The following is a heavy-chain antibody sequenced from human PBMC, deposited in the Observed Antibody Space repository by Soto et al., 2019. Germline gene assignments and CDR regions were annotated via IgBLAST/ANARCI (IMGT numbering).Heavy chain of an antibody. J-gene: IGHJ4*02. CDR3: ARGARYCSGGSCVYYCDY. V-gene: IGHV1-8*01. Sequence: QVQLVQSGAEVKKPGASVKVSCKASGYTFTSYDINWLRQATGQGLEWMGWMNPNSGNTGYAQKFQGRVTMTSNTATSTAYMELSSLRSEDTAVYYCARGARYCSGGSCVYYCDYWGQGTLVTVSS. CDR2: MNPNSGNT. D-gene: IGHD2-15*01. CDR1: GYTFTSYD.